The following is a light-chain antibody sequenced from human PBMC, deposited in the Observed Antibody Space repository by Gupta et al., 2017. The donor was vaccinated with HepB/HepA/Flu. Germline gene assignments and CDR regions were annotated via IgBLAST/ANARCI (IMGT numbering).Light chain of an antibody. Sequence: EIVLTQSPATLSLSPGERATLFCRTSQSVSRSLAWYQQKPGQPPRVLIYDASNRATGIPARFSGSGSGTDFTLTISSLEPEDFAVYYCQQRYNWPIPFGGGTKVEI. CDR3: QQRYNWPIP. CDR2: DAS. V-gene: IGKV3-11*01. J-gene: IGKJ4*01. CDR1: QSVSRS.